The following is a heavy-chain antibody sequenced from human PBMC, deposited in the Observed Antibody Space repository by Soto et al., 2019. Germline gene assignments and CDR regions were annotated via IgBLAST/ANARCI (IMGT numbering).Heavy chain of an antibody. CDR2: IIPIFGTA. V-gene: IGHV1-69*06. CDR3: ARGNSSSWHYYYYGMDV. J-gene: IGHJ6*02. Sequence: SVKVSCKASGYTFTGYYIHWVRQAPGQGLEWMGGIIPIFGTANYAQKFQGRVTITADKSTSTAYMELSSLRSEDTAVYYCARGNSSSWHYYYYGMDVWGQGTTVTVSS. CDR1: GYTFTGYY. D-gene: IGHD6-13*01.